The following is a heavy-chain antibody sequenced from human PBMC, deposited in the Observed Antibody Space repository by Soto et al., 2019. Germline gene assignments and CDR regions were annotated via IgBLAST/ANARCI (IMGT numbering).Heavy chain of an antibody. CDR2: ISADTGNT. CDR1: GYTFTNYG. D-gene: IGHD2-2*02. Sequence: ASVKVSCKASGYTFTNYGISWGRQAPGQGLEWMGWISADTGNTNYAQKLQDRVTLTTDTSTTTAFMELRSLTSDDTALYFCAREGTIRTDAFDLWGQGTMVTVSS. CDR3: AREGTIRTDAFDL. V-gene: IGHV1-18*01. J-gene: IGHJ3*01.